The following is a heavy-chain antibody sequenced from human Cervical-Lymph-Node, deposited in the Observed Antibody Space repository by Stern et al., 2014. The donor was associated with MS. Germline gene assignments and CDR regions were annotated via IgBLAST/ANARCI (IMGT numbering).Heavy chain of an antibody. V-gene: IGHV3-21*01. J-gene: IGHJ5*02. CDR2: ISSSANYI. CDR1: GFIFSTYT. D-gene: IGHD1-14*01. CDR3: ARENPGNWFDP. Sequence: EVQLVESGGGLVKPGGSLRLSCAASGFIFSTYTMNWVRQAPGKGLEWVSSISSSANYIYEADSVKGRFTISRDNAKNSLYLQMNSLRAEDTAVYYCARENPGNWFDPWGQGTLVTVSS.